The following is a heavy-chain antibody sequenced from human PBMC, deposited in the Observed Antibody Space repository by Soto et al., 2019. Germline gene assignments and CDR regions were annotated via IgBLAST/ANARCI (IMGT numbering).Heavy chain of an antibody. V-gene: IGHV5-51*01. CDR1: GYSFTSYL. D-gene: IGHD6-13*01. CDR2: IYPRDSDT. Sequence: PGESLNLSCKCSGYSFTSYLIGWVRQMPGKGLEWMGVIYPRDSDTTYSPSFQGQVTISADKSINTAYLQWNSLKASDTAMYYCARQGAVAGPGDFWGQGTLVTVSS. CDR3: ARQGAVAGPGDF. J-gene: IGHJ4*02.